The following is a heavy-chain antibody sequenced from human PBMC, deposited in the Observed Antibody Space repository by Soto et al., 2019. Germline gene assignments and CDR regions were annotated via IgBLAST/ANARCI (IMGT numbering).Heavy chain of an antibody. V-gene: IGHV4-39*01. CDR3: ASSQKGYNWNYFDH. CDR2: VFYTGFT. Sequence: SETLSLTCAVYGGSISGSYYYWGWLRQSPGRGPEWIGSVFYTGFTSYNPSLESRVSVSVDTSKNQFSLKVNAVTAADTAVYYCASSQKGYNWNYFDHWGQGALVTVSS. CDR1: GGSISGSYYY. D-gene: IGHD1-20*01. J-gene: IGHJ4*02.